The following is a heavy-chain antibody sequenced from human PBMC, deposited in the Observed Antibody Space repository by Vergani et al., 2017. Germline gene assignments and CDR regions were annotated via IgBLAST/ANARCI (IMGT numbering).Heavy chain of an antibody. CDR3: ARDEENFDPVQYYYGMDV. Sequence: QVQLVQSGAEVKKPGASVKVSCKASGYTFTGYYMHWVRQAPGQGLEWMGWITPNSGGTNYAQKFQGRVTMTRDTSISTAYMELSRLRSDATAVYYCARDEENFDPVQYYYGMDVWGQGTTVTVSS. D-gene: IGHD3-9*01. CDR1: GYTFTGYY. J-gene: IGHJ6*02. V-gene: IGHV1-2*02. CDR2: ITPNSGGT.